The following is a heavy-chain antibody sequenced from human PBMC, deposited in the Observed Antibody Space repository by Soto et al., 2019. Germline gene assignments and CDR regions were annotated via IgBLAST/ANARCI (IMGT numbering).Heavy chain of an antibody. CDR2: ITSSSSTK. J-gene: IGHJ4*02. CDR1: GFTFSSYS. V-gene: IGHV3-48*01. Sequence: GGSLRLSCAASGFTFSSYSVTWVRQAPGKGLEWVSYITSSSSTKYYADSVKGRFTISRDNAKNSLYLQMNSLRAEDTAVYYCARVLEGSGYDYYFDYWGQGTLVTVSS. CDR3: ARVLEGSGYDYYFDY. D-gene: IGHD5-12*01.